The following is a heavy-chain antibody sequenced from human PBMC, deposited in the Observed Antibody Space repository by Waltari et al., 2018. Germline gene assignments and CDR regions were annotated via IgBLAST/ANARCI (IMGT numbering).Heavy chain of an antibody. CDR3: AREVVPAATIVVNWFDP. D-gene: IGHD2-2*01. CDR1: GYSFTSYD. J-gene: IGHJ5*02. Sequence: QVELVQSGPELKKPGASVKVSCRASGYSFTSYDINWVRQAPGRGFELMGSINTNSWNPTYVQGFTGRFVFSLDTSVSTAFLQINSLEAEDTAVYYCAREVVPAATIVVNWFDPWGQGTLVTVSS. CDR2: INTNSWNP. V-gene: IGHV7-4-1*02.